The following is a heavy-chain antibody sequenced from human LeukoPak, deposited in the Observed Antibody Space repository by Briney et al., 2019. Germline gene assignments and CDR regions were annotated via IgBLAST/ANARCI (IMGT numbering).Heavy chain of an antibody. D-gene: IGHD3-22*01. CDR3: AKDHYDGTAYYGYSYGIDV. J-gene: IGHJ6*02. Sequence: RPGGSLRLSCAASGFTFSNYVMMWVRLARGEGGVGVASINGGGRTPTYADSLTGRFAISRDNSNITLTLQMNSLTAEDTAVYYCAKDHYDGTAYYGYSYGIDVWGQGTTVAVSS. V-gene: IGHV3-23*01. CDR1: GFTFSNYV. CDR2: INGGGRTP.